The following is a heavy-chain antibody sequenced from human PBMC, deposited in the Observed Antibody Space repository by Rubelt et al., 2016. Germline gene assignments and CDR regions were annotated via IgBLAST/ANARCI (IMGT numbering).Heavy chain of an antibody. CDR2: LNPSGGST. V-gene: IGHV1-46*01. D-gene: IGHD6-13*01. Sequence: QVQLVQSGAEVKKPGASVKVSCKASGYTFTSYYMHWVRQAPGPGLEWMGILNPSGGSTTYAQEFQGRVNMTRDTSTSTGYMDLSRRRSDDTAVYYCARGSWFRGAFDIWGQGTMVTVSS. CDR1: GYTFTSYY. J-gene: IGHJ3*02. CDR3: ARGSWFRGAFDI.